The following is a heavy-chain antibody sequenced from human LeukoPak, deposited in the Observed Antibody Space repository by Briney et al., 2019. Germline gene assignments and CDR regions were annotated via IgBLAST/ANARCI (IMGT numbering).Heavy chain of an antibody. CDR1: GYSISTSYY. Sequence: SETLSLTCTVSGYSISTSYYWGWIRQPPGKGLEWIGSIYHSGNTYYNPSLKSRVTISADTSKNQFSLTLSSVTAADTAVYYCARAVRPAAGLGLYFFRYGEQNYYYYYYMDVWGKGTTVTVSS. V-gene: IGHV4-38-2*02. J-gene: IGHJ6*03. CDR3: ARAVRPAAGLGLYFFRYGEQNYYYYYYMDV. D-gene: IGHD6-13*01. CDR2: IYHSGNT.